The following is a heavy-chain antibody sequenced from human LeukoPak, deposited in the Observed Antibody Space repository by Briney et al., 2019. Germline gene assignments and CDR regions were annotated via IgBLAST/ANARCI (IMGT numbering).Heavy chain of an antibody. D-gene: IGHD5-24*01. V-gene: IGHV1-2*02. Sequence: ASVKVSCKASGYTFTSYGISWVRQAPGQGLEWMGWINPNSGGTNYAQKFQGRVTMTRDTSISTAYMELSRLRSDDTAVYYCAREGWLQGNWFDPWVQGTLVTVSS. CDR1: GYTFTSYG. J-gene: IGHJ5*02. CDR3: AREGWLQGNWFDP. CDR2: INPNSGGT.